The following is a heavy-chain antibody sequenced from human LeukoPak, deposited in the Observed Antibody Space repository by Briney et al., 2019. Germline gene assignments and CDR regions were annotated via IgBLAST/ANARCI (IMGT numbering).Heavy chain of an antibody. Sequence: GSLRLSCAASGFTFSSYAMSWVRQAPGKGLEWVSAISGSGASTYYADSVKGRFTISRDNSKNTLYVQMNSLTVEDTAVYYCAAPESSGYLEHDAFDVWGQGTMVTVSS. CDR3: AAPESSGYLEHDAFDV. V-gene: IGHV3-23*01. J-gene: IGHJ3*01. D-gene: IGHD3-22*01. CDR1: GFTFSSYA. CDR2: ISGSGAST.